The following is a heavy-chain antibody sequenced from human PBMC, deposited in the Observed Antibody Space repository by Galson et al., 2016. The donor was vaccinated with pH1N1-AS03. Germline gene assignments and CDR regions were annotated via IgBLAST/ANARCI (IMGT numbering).Heavy chain of an antibody. CDR1: GFVFSTFA. CDR2: ISASGGDT. Sequence: SLRLSCAASGFVFSTFAMSWVRQAQGQGLEWVSSISASGGDTYYADSVKGRFTISRDNSRNTLYLQMNSLRAEDTAVYYCVRRSPWATVGTFYFDYWGQGTLVTVSS. J-gene: IGHJ4*02. CDR3: VRRSPWATVGTFYFDY. V-gene: IGHV3-23*01. D-gene: IGHD4-23*01.